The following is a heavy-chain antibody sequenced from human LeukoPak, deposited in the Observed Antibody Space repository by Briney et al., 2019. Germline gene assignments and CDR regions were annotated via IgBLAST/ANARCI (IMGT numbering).Heavy chain of an antibody. CDR3: ASRDASGYYFDY. D-gene: IGHD5-12*01. V-gene: IGHV4-4*07. CDR1: GGSISSYY. Sequence: SETLSLTCTVSGGSISSYYWSWIRQPAGKGLEWIGRIYTSGSTNYNPSLKSRVTMSVDTSKNQFSLKLKSVTAADTAVYYCASRDASGYYFDYWGQGTLVTVSS. J-gene: IGHJ4*02. CDR2: IYTSGST.